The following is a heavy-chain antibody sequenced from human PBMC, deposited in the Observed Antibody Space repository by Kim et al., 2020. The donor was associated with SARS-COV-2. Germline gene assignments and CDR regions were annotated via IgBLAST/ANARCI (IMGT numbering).Heavy chain of an antibody. V-gene: IGHV3-30*18. D-gene: IGHD1-26*01. CDR1: GFTFSSYG. CDR2: ISYDGSNK. Sequence: GGSLRLSCAASGFTFSSYGMHWVRQAPGKGLEWVAVISYDGSNKYYADSVKGRFTISRDNSKNTLYLQMNSLRAEDTAVYYCAKAFSYHPRSGSYYPTHDYWGQGTLVTVSS. CDR3: AKAFSYHPRSGSYYPTHDY. J-gene: IGHJ4*02.